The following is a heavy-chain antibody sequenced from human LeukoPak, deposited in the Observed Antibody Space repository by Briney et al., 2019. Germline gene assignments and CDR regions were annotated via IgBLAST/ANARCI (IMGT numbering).Heavy chain of an antibody. CDR2: INSDGSWT. J-gene: IGHJ4*02. CDR1: GFTFSRHP. CDR3: VSFYETY. D-gene: IGHD2/OR15-2a*01. Sequence: GGSLRLSCAASGFTFSRHPMNWVRQAPGKGLVWVSHINSDGSWTSYADSVEGRFTISKDNAKNTVYLQMNSLRAEDTAVYYCVSFYETYWGRGTLVTVSS. V-gene: IGHV3-74*01.